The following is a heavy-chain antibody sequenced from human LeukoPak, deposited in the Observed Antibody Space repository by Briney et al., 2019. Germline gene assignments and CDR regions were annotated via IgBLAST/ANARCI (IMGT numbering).Heavy chain of an antibody. J-gene: IGHJ4*02. V-gene: IGHV3-23*01. D-gene: IGHD6-13*01. CDR2: ISGSGGST. CDR1: GFTFTKYW. Sequence: GDSLRLSCAASGFTFTKYWMTWVRQAPGKGLEWVSAISGSGGSTYYADSVKGRFTISRDNSKNTLYLQMNSLRAEDTAVYYCAKDHRVAAAGTDYWGQGTLVTVSS. CDR3: AKDHRVAAAGTDY.